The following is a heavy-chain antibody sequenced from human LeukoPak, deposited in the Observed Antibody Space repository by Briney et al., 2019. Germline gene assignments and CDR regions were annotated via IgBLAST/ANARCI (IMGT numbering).Heavy chain of an antibody. V-gene: IGHV4-34*01. CDR1: GGSFSGYY. CDR3: AREGGRSSSGTQSHYFDY. CDR2: INHSGST. J-gene: IGHJ4*02. D-gene: IGHD6-6*01. Sequence: SETLSLTCAVYGGSFSGYYWSWLRQPPGKGLEWIGEINHSGSTNYNPSLTSRVTISVDTSKNQFSLKLSSVAAADTAVYYCAREGGRSSSGTQSHYFDYWGQGTLVTVSS.